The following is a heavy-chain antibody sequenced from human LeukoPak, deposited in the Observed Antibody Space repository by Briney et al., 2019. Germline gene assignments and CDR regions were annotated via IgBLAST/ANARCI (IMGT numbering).Heavy chain of an antibody. CDR1: GFTFSSYA. Sequence: GGSLRLSCVVSGFTFSSYAMSWVRQAPGKGLEWVSSITGRGGGTFYADSVKGRFTISRDNSENTLYLQMNNLRADDTAVYYCAKDYGDDHFFGYWGQGALVTVPS. J-gene: IGHJ4*02. CDR2: ITGRGGGT. V-gene: IGHV3-23*01. D-gene: IGHD4/OR15-4a*01. CDR3: AKDYGDDHFFGY.